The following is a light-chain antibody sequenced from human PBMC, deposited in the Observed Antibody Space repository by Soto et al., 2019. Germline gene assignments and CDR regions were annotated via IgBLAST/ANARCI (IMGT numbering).Light chain of an antibody. CDR1: QSVGSSF. CDR2: GAS. CDR3: QQYDSSPYT. J-gene: IGKJ2*01. Sequence: EIVLTLSPGTLSLSPGERATLSCRASQSVGSSFLAWYQQKPGQAPRLLIYGASSRATGIPDRFSGSGSGTDFTLTISRLEPEDFAVYYCQQYDSSPYTFGQGTKLEIK. V-gene: IGKV3-20*01.